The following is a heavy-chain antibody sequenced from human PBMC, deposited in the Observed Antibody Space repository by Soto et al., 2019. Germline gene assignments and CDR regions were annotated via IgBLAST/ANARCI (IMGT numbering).Heavy chain of an antibody. CDR3: ATSQKGYNWNYFDH. CDR2: VFYTGFT. Sequence: PSETLSLTCAVPGASISGSYYYWAWLRQSPGKGPEWIGSVFYTGFTSYNPSLESGVSVSVDTSKSQFSLKLSAVTAADTAVYYCATSQKGYNWNYFDHWGQGALVTVSS. V-gene: IGHV4-39*01. J-gene: IGHJ4*02. CDR1: GASISGSYYY. D-gene: IGHD1-20*01.